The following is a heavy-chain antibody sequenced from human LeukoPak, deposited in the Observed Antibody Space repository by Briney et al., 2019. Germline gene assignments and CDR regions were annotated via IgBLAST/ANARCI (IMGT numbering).Heavy chain of an antibody. CDR3: ARDKTDYDYVWGSYRPMDY. CDR2: ISSGASTI. CDR1: GLTFSSYE. Sequence: GGSLRLSCAASGLTFSSYEMNWVRQAPGKGLEWVSFISSGASTIYYADSVKGRFTISRDNAKNSLYLQMNSLRAEDTAVYYCARDKTDYDYVWGSYRPMDYWGQGTLVTVSS. D-gene: IGHD3-16*02. V-gene: IGHV3-48*03. J-gene: IGHJ4*02.